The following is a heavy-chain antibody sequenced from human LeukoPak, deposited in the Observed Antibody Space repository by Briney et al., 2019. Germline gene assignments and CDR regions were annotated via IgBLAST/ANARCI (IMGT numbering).Heavy chain of an antibody. CDR1: GGSISSYY. CDR2: IYYSGST. J-gene: IGHJ4*02. D-gene: IGHD3-10*01. Sequence: KPSETLSLTCTVSGGSISSYYWSWIRQPPGKGLEWIGYIYYSGSTNYNPSLKSRVTISVDTSKNQFSLKLSSVTAADTAVYYCAREVTMVRGVIMIPQYYFDYWGQGTLVTVSS. CDR3: AREVTMVRGVIMIPQYYFDY. V-gene: IGHV4-59*01.